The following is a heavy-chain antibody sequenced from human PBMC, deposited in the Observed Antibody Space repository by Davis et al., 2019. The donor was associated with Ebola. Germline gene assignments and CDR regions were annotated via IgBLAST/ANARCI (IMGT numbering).Heavy chain of an antibody. V-gene: IGHV3-21*01. D-gene: IGHD4-17*01. CDR2: ISSSSSYI. CDR1: GFTFSSYN. J-gene: IGHJ6*02. Sequence: GESLKISCAASGFTFSSYNMNWVRQAPGKGLEWVSSISSSSSYIYYADSVKGRFTISRDNSKNTLYLQMNSLRAEDTAVYYCAKGYGKYYYYGMDVWGQGTTVTVSS. CDR3: AKGYGKYYYYGMDV.